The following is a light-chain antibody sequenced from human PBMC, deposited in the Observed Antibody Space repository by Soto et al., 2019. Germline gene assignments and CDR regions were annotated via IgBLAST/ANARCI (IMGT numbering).Light chain of an antibody. CDR1: TSDVGGYDY. V-gene: IGLV2-14*01. J-gene: IGLJ1*01. Sequence: QSALTQPASVSGSPGQSITISCTGTTSDVGGYDYVSWYQQHPGKAAKLLIFEVRNRPSGVSSRFSGSRSANSASLTISGLQAEDEADYYCSSFTTSSTYVFGTGTKLTVL. CDR2: EVR. CDR3: SSFTTSSTYV.